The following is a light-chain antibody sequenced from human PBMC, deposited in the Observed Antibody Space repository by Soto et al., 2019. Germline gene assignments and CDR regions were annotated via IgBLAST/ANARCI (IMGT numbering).Light chain of an antibody. CDR2: DVT. Sequence: QSVLTQPRSVSGSPGQSVTISCSGTSSDVGGYNYVSWYQQRPGKAPKLMIYDVTKWPSGVPDRFSGSKSGNTASLTISGLQAEDEADYYCCSYAGRYTYVFGTGTQVTVL. CDR1: SSDVGGYNY. CDR3: CSYAGRYTYV. J-gene: IGLJ1*01. V-gene: IGLV2-11*01.